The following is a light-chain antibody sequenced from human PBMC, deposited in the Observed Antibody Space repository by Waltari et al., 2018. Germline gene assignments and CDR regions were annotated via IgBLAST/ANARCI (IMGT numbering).Light chain of an antibody. Sequence: QSALTQPASVSGSPGQSITISCTGTSSDVGGYNYVSWYQHHPGNAPKLMIYEVSNRPSGVSPRFSGPKSGNTASLTISGLQAEDEADYHCSSYTSSNTYYVFGTGTKVTVL. V-gene: IGLV2-14*01. J-gene: IGLJ1*01. CDR2: EVS. CDR1: SSDVGGYNY. CDR3: SSYTSSNTYYV.